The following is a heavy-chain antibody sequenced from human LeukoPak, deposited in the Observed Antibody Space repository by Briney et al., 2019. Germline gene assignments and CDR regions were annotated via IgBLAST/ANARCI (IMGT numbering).Heavy chain of an antibody. CDR3: ARGVGRCGSSTSCYIYYFDY. D-gene: IGHD2-2*01. CDR1: GYTFTSYD. CDR2: MNPNSGNT. J-gene: IGHJ4*02. Sequence: ASVKVSCKASGYTFTSYDINWVRQATGQGLEWMGWMNPNSGNTGYAQKFQGRVTMTRNTSISTAYMELSSLRSEDTAVYYCARGVGRCGSSTSCYIYYFDYWGQGTLVTVSS. V-gene: IGHV1-8*01.